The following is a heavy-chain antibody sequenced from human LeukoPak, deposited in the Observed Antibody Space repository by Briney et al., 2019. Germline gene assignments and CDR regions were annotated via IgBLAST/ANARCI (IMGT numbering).Heavy chain of an antibody. V-gene: IGHV3-23*01. CDR1: GFTFSSYG. D-gene: IGHD1-26*01. CDR3: AKVPGELATFDY. J-gene: IGHJ4*02. Sequence: GGTLRLSCAASGFTFSSYGVSWVRQAPGKGLEWVSAISGSGGSTYYADSVKGRFTISRDNSKNTLYLQMNSLRAEDTAVYYCAKVPGELATFDYWGQGTLVTVSS. CDR2: ISGSGGST.